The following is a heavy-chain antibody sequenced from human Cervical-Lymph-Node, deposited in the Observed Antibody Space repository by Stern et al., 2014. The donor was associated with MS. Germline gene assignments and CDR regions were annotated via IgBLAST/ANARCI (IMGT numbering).Heavy chain of an antibody. CDR3: ASAYSSSHYYFDY. V-gene: IGHV3-33*01. CDR1: GFSFSRYA. J-gene: IGHJ4*02. Sequence: VQLVESGGGVVQPGRSLRLSCAAYGFSFSRYAMHWVRQAPGKGLEWAALIWYDGSNPYYADSVTGRFTISRDNFKNTLYLQMNSLRAEDTAVYYCASAYSSSHYYFDYWGQGTLVTVSS. CDR2: IWYDGSNP. D-gene: IGHD6-13*01.